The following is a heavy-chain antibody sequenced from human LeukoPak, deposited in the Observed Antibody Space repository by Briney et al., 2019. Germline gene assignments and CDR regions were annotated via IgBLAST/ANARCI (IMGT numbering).Heavy chain of an antibody. D-gene: IGHD3-10*01. Sequence: SETLSLTCAVYGGSFSGYYWSWIRQPPGKGLEWIGEINHSGSTKYNPSLKSRVTISVDTSKNQFSLKLSSVTAADTAVYYCARLAILYYYGSGFNLWGQGTLVTVSS. CDR3: ARLAILYYYGSGFNL. CDR1: GGSFSGYY. V-gene: IGHV4-34*01. J-gene: IGHJ4*02. CDR2: INHSGST.